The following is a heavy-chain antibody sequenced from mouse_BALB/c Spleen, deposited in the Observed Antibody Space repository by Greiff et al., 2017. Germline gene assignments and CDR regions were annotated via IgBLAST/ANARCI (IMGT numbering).Heavy chain of an antibody. Sequence: DVKLQESGGGLVKPGGSLKLSCAASGFTFSSYAMSWVRQTPEKRLEWVASISSGGSTYYPDSVKGRFTISRDNARNILYLQMSSLRSEDTAMYYCAREYYYGSSYWYFDVWGAGTTVTVSS. V-gene: IGHV5-6-5*01. CDR2: ISSGGST. D-gene: IGHD1-1*01. J-gene: IGHJ1*01. CDR1: GFTFSSYA. CDR3: AREYYYGSSYWYFDV.